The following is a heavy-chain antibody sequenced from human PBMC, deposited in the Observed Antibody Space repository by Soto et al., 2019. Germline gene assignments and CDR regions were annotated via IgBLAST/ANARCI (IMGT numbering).Heavy chain of an antibody. CDR2: IIPLFGTT. CDR1: EGTFSNYA. V-gene: IGHV1-69*01. Sequence: QVQLVQSGAEVMMPGSSVKVSCKASEGTFSNYAITWVRQAPGQGLEWMGGIIPLFGTTNYAQKFQGRVTITADESTSTAYMELISLTSEDTAVYYCARDHSIYGDYAVKGLRDWGQGVLVTVSS. J-gene: IGHJ4*02. D-gene: IGHD4-17*01. CDR3: ARDHSIYGDYAVKGLRD.